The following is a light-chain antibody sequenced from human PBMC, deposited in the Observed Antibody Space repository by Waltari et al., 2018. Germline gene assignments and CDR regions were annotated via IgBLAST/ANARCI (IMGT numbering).Light chain of an antibody. CDR2: DTS. J-gene: IGKJ4*01. V-gene: IGKV3-11*01. Sequence: QGERATLSCRASESVSRYFGWYQQKPGQAPRLLIYDTSIRATGVPARFIGSGYGTDFTLTISSLEPEDFALYFCQQRSLWPLTFGGGTKVEI. CDR1: ESVSRY. CDR3: QQRSLWPLT.